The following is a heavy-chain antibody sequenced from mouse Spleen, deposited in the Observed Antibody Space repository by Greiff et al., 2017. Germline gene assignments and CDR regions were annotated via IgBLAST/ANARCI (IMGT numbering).Heavy chain of an antibody. V-gene: IGHV3-6*01. J-gene: IGHJ3*01. D-gene: IGHD1-1*01. CDR3: ARGHYGSSPPAY. CDR1: GYSITSGYY. Sequence: EVQLQQSGPGLVKPSQSLSLTCSVTGYSITSGYYWNWIRQFPGNKLEWMGYISYDGSNNYNPSLKNRISITRDTSKNQFFLKLNSVTTEDTATYYCARGHYGSSPPAYWGQGTLVTVSA. CDR2: ISYDGSN.